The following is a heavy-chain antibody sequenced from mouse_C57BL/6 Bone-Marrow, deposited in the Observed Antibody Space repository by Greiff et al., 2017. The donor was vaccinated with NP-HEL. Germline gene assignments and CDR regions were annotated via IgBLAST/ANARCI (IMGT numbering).Heavy chain of an antibody. D-gene: IGHD2-4*01. CDR2: IDPENGDT. V-gene: IGHV14-4*01. CDR1: GFNIKDDY. CDR3: TPYYDYDSAWFAY. Sequence: EVQLQQSGAELVRPGASVKLSCTASGFNIKDDYMHWVKQRPDQGLEWIGWIDPENGDTEYASKFQGKATITADTSSNTAYLQLSSLTSEDTAVYYCTPYYDYDSAWFAYWGQGTLVTVSA. J-gene: IGHJ3*01.